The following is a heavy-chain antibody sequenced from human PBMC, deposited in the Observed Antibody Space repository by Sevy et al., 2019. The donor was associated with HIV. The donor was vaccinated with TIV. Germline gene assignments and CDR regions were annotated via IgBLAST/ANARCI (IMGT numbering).Heavy chain of an antibody. D-gene: IGHD2-8*01. V-gene: IGHV3-23*01. Sequence: GGSLRLSCAVSGFNFNIYSMSWVRQAPGKGLEWVSTLSFGCGKINYADSVKGRFIISRDNSKSSVYLQMNNMRVEDTAVYYCAREGCTKPHDYWGQGTLVTVSS. CDR1: GFNFNIYS. J-gene: IGHJ4*02. CDR3: AREGCTKPHDY. CDR2: LSFGCGKI.